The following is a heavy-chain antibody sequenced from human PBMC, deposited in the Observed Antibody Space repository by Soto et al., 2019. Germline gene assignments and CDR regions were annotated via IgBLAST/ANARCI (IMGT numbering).Heavy chain of an antibody. CDR3: ASNYAYAEGYYWYGIDV. CDR1: GFTFSREW. V-gene: IGHV3-74*01. D-gene: IGHD3-16*01. Sequence: WGSLRLSCAASGFTFSREWMHWGRQAPGEGLVWVSRISSYGSDTHYADSVKGRFTISRDNAKNTLYLQMNSLSADDTAVYYCASNYAYAEGYYWYGIDVWGQGTTVTVSS. J-gene: IGHJ6*02. CDR2: ISSYGSDT.